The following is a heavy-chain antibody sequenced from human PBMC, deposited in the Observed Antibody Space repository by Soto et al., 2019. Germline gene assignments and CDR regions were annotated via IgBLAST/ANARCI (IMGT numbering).Heavy chain of an antibody. CDR1: GFTFGSHW. Sequence: GGSLRLSCAASGFTFGSHWMHWVRQAPGKGLVYVSRISSGGTTTNYAESVKGRFTISRDNARNTLYLQMNSLRVEDTAVYYCARFGTSYDTSGFLYWGQGTPVTVSS. V-gene: IGHV3-74*01. D-gene: IGHD3-22*01. CDR2: ISSGGTTT. J-gene: IGHJ4*02. CDR3: ARFGTSYDTSGFLY.